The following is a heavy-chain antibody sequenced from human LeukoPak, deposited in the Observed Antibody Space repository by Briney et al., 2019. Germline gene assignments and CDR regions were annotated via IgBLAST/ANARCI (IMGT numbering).Heavy chain of an antibody. J-gene: IGHJ1*01. CDR3: ARVSGLGMNEYYQH. CDR2: INNEGTTI. V-gene: IGHV3-74*01. CDR1: GLTFSNSW. D-gene: IGHD3-10*01. Sequence: SGGSLRLSCEASGLTFSNSWMHWVRQAPGKGLVWVSRINNEGTTISYADSVKGRFTISRDNAKNTLYPQMNSLRAEGTAVYYCARVSGLGMNEYYQHWGQGTLVTVAS.